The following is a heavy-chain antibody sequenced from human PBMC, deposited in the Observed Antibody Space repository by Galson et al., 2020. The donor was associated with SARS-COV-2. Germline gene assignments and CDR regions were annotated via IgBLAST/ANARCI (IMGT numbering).Heavy chain of an antibody. CDR3: ARDASWAMFAMDV. CDR2: ISSSSDYI. V-gene: IGHV3-21*06. CDR1: GFTFSSYS. J-gene: IGHJ6*02. D-gene: IGHD3-10*02. Sequence: GGSLRLSCAVSGFTFSSYSMNWVRQALGKGLEWVSAISSSSDYIYEADSLKGRFTISRDNGKNSLYLQMNSLRAEDTAVYYCARDASWAMFAMDVWGQGTTVTVSS.